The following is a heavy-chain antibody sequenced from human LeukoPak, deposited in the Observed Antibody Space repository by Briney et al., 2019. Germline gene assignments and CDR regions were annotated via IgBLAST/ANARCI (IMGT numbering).Heavy chain of an antibody. D-gene: IGHD3-22*01. V-gene: IGHV4-59*01. CDR3: AREGGENYYDSSGHFDY. CDR1: GGSISSYY. J-gene: IGHJ4*02. CDR2: IYYSGST. Sequence: SETLSLTCTVSGGSISSYYWSWIGQPPGKGLEWIGYIYYSGSTNYNPSLKSRVTISVDTSKNQYSLKLSSVTAADTAVYYCAREGGENYYDSSGHFDYWGQGTLVTVSS.